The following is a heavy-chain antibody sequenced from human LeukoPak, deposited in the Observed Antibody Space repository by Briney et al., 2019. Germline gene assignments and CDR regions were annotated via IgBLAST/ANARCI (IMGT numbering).Heavy chain of an antibody. Sequence: TSETLSLTCTVYGKSFSGYYWTCIRQSPGKGLEWIGEINHSGSTNYNPSLKSRVSISIDTSKNHLSLKLSSVTAADTAVYYCARGRVSVTGYYFAMDVWGQGTTVTVPS. V-gene: IGHV4-34*01. CDR3: ARGRVSVTGYYFAMDV. CDR1: GKSFSGYY. CDR2: INHSGST. J-gene: IGHJ6*02. D-gene: IGHD2-21*02.